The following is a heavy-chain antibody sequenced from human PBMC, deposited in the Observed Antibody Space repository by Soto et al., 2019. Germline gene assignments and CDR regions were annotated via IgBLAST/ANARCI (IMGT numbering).Heavy chain of an antibody. CDR3: AREWSAAGHFYGMDV. CDR2: MNTNSDDT. J-gene: IGHJ6*02. Sequence: QVQLVQSGAEVKKPGASVQVSCKTSGYTFTSYDINWARQAPGQGLEWVGWMNTNSDDTRSAQKFRGRLTLTRDKSMRAVYMKLSNLRPDDTAVYYCAREWSAAGHFYGMDVWGQGTTVAVSS. D-gene: IGHD6-13*01. CDR1: GYTFTSYD. V-gene: IGHV1-8*01.